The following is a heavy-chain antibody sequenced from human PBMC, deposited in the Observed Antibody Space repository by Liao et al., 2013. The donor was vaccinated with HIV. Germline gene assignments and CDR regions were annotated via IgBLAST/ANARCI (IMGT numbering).Heavy chain of an antibody. J-gene: IGHJ4*02. V-gene: IGHV4-4*07. CDR2: VYTTGST. Sequence: QVQLQESGPGLVKPSETLSLTCTVSGGSITSYYWSWIRQPAGRGLEWIGRVYTTGSTNYNPSLRSRVTMSVDTSKNRFSLKLSSMTAADTAVYYCARWFGNNYGIDSWGQGTLVTVSS. CDR1: GGSITSYY. CDR3: ARWFGNNYGIDS. D-gene: IGHD5-24*01.